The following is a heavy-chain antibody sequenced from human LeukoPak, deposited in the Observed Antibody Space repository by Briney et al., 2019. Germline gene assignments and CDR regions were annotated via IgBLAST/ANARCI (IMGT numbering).Heavy chain of an antibody. D-gene: IGHD2-2*01. Sequence: SETLSLTCTVSGGSISSYYWSWIRQPAGKGLEWIGRIYYSGSTYYNPSLKSRVTISVDTSKNQFSLKLSSVTAPDTAVYYCRRIVVVPAALGAIDYWGQGTLVTVSS. CDR3: RRIVVVPAALGAIDY. J-gene: IGHJ4*02. V-gene: IGHV4-59*05. CDR1: GGSISSYY. CDR2: IYYSGST.